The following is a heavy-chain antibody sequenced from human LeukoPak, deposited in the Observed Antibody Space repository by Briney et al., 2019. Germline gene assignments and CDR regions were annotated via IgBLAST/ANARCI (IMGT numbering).Heavy chain of an antibody. CDR1: GFTFSSYE. Sequence: PGGSLRLSWAASGFTFSSYEMNWVRQAPGKGLEWVSYISSSGSTIYYADSVKGRFTISRDNAKNSLYLQMNSLRAEDTAVYYCASARGPYGDYAGGYFDYWGQGTLVTVSS. D-gene: IGHD4-17*01. J-gene: IGHJ4*02. CDR3: ASARGPYGDYAGGYFDY. CDR2: ISSSGSTI. V-gene: IGHV3-48*03.